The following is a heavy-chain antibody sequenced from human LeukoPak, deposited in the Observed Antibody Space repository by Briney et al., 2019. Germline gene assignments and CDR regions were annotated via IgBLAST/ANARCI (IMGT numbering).Heavy chain of an antibody. CDR1: GGSMRSYY. V-gene: IGHV4-59*01. D-gene: IGHD3-3*01. J-gene: IGHJ4*02. CDR3: ASRSSIWSGYQDTLYYFDS. Sequence: KPSETLSLTCTVSGGSMRSYYWSWIRQPPGKRLEWIGHIYYSGSTNYNPSLKSRVTISVDTSKNQFSLKLSSVTAADTAVYYCASRSSIWSGYQDTLYYFDSWGQGTLVTVSS. CDR2: IYYSGST.